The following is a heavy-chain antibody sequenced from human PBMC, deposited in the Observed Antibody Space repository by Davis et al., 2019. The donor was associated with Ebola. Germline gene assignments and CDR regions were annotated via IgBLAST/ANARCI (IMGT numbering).Heavy chain of an antibody. V-gene: IGHV4-34*01. CDR1: GGSFSGYY. CDR3: ASAPRAYYYGMDV. CDR2: INHSRST. J-gene: IGHJ6*02. Sequence: SETLSLTCAVYGGSFSGYYWSWIRQPPGKGLEWIGEINHSRSTNYNPSLKSRVTISVDTSKNQFSLKLSSVTAADTAVYYCASAPRAYYYGMDVWGQGTTVTVSS.